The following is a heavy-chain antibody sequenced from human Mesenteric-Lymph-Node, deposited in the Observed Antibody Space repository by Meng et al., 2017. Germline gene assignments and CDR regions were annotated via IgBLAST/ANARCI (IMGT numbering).Heavy chain of an antibody. Sequence: ASVKVSCKASGYTFTSYGISWVRQAPGQGLEWMGWISAYNGNTNYAQKFQGRVTITRDTSASTAYMELSSLRSEDTAVYYCARCPSPGGYSYGLWYFDYWGQGTLVTVSS. CDR2: ISAYNGNT. J-gene: IGHJ4*02. CDR1: GYTFTSYG. D-gene: IGHD5-18*01. CDR3: ARCPSPGGYSYGLWYFDY. V-gene: IGHV1-18*01.